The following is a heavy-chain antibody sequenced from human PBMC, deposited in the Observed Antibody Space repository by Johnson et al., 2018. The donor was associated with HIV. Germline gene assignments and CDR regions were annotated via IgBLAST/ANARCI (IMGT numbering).Heavy chain of an antibody. CDR3: ATDLNWNLGAFDV. J-gene: IGHJ3*01. Sequence: EVQLVESGGGVVQPGGSLRLSCAASGFTFGSYVMSWVRQAPGKGLEWIGRIKSKTDGGTIEYAAHVKGRFTVSRDDSNNTLYLQMNSLNIEDTAVYYCATDLNWNLGAFDVWGQGTMVTVSS. CDR2: IKSKTDGGTI. CDR1: GFTFGSYV. D-gene: IGHD1-1*01. V-gene: IGHV3-15*01.